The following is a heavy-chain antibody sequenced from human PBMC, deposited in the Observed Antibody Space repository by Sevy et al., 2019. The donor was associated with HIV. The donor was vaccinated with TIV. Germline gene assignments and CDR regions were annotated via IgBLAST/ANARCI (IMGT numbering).Heavy chain of an antibody. J-gene: IGHJ5*02. V-gene: IGHV4-34*01. CDR3: ARWPSVLVVPAAPSWFDL. D-gene: IGHD2-2*01. CDR2: INESGIT. CDR1: DGSFSGYY. Sequence: SETLSLTCAVHDGSFSGYYWNWIRQLPGKGLEWIGEINESGITYYNPSLKSRVTISVDTSKKQFYLKLNSVTAVDSAVYFRARWPSVLVVPAAPSWFDLWGQGTLVTVS.